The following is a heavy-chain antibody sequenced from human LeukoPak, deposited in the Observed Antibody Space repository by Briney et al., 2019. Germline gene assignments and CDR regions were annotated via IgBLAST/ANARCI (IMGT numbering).Heavy chain of an antibody. V-gene: IGHV1-18*01. CDR1: GYTFTSYG. CDR2: RSGYNGNT. CDR3: ARDRGYYYDSSGYHPFYP. D-gene: IGHD3-22*01. J-gene: IGHJ5*02. Sequence: GASVKVSCKASGYTFTSYGISWVRQAPGQGLEWMGWRSGYNGNTNYAQKLQRRVTMPTDTSTSTAYMELRSLRSDDTAVYSCARDRGYYYDSSGYHPFYPWGQGTLVTVSS.